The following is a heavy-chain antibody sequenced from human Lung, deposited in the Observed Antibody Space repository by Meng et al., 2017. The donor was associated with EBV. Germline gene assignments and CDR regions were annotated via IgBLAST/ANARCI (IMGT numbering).Heavy chain of an antibody. J-gene: IGHJ5*02. CDR2: IYSGGST. CDR1: GFTVSSNY. D-gene: IGHD6-13*01. V-gene: IGHV3-53*01. Sequence: EAQLVESGGGLTQHGGSLILSGAALGFTVSSNYMSWVRQAPGKGLGWVSFIYSGGSTYYADSVKGRFTISRDNSKNTLYLQMNSLRAEDTAVYYWARERGGAAAWGQGTLVTVSS. CDR3: ARERGGAAA.